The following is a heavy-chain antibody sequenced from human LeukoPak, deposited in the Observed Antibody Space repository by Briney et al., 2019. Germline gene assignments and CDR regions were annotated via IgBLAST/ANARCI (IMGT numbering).Heavy chain of an antibody. CDR1: GYSFTSYW. V-gene: IGHV5-51*01. CDR2: IYPGDSDT. J-gene: IGHJ3*02. CDR3: ARQVSGYSGYDHAFDI. Sequence: GESLKISCKGSGYSFTSYWIGWVRQMPGKGLEWMGIIYPGDSDTRYSPSFQGQVTISADKSISTAYPQWSSLKASDTAMYYCARQVSGYSGYDHAFDIWGQGTMVTVSS. D-gene: IGHD5-12*01.